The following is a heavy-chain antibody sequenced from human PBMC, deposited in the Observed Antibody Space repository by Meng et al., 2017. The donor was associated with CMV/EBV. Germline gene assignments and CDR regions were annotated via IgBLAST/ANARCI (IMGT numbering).Heavy chain of an antibody. J-gene: IGHJ4*02. CDR3: ARNQPSRGWSHEDY. Sequence: QVQLVQCGAEVKKAGSSVKVSCKASGGTFSSYAISWVRQAPGQGLEWMGGIIPIFGTANYAQKFQGRVTITADESTSTAYMELSSLRSEDTAVYYCARNQPSRGWSHEDYWGQGTLVTVSS. D-gene: IGHD2-15*01. CDR2: IIPIFGTA. V-gene: IGHV1-69*12. CDR1: GGTFSSYA.